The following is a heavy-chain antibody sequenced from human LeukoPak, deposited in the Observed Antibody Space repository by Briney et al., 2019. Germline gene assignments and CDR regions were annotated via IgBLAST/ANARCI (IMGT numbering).Heavy chain of an antibody. D-gene: IGHD2-15*01. J-gene: IGHJ4*02. CDR3: ARASPGKLHY. CDR1: GFTFRDYY. V-gene: IGHV3-11*01. Sequence: GGSLRLSCVASGFTFRDYYRTWIRQAPGKGLEWVSYISHDADTIYYAESVKGRFVISRDNAKSSLYLQMNSLRADDTAVYFCARASPGKLHYWGQGALVIVSS. CDR2: ISHDADTI.